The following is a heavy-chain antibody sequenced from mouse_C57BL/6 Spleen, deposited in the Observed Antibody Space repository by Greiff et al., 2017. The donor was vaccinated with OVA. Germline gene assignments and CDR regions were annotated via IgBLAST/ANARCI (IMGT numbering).Heavy chain of an antibody. CDR1: GFTFSDYY. D-gene: IGHD1-1*01. V-gene: IGHV5-16*01. CDR2: INYDGSST. J-gene: IGHJ1*03. CDR3: ARDPFYYYGSSYWYFDV. Sequence: EVKLVESEGGLVQPGSSMKLSCTASGFTFSDYYMAWVRQVPEKGLEWVANINYDGSSTYYLDSLKSRFIISRDNAKNILYLQMSSLKSEDTATYYCARDPFYYYGSSYWYFDVWGTGTTVTVPS.